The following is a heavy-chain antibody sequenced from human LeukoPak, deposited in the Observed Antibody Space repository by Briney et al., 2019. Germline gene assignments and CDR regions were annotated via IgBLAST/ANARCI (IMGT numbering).Heavy chain of an antibody. CDR1: GFTFSSYG. V-gene: IGHV3-30*02. J-gene: IGHJ5*02. CDR3: ARDRSGDDGFWSGYYTNYFDP. CDR2: IRFDGSNK. Sequence: GGSLRLSCAASGFTFSSYGMHWVRQARGKGLEWVAFIRFDGSNKYYADSVKGRFTISRDNSKNTLYLQMNSLRAEDTAVYYCARDRSGDDGFWSGYYTNYFDPWGQGTLVTVSS. D-gene: IGHD3-3*01.